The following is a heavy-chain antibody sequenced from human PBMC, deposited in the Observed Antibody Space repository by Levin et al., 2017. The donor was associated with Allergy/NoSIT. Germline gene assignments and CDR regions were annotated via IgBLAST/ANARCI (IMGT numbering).Heavy chain of an antibody. V-gene: IGHV3-53*01. J-gene: IGHJ5*02. CDR1: GFTASSNY. CDR3: AGSIAVAGSGNWFDP. CDR2: IYSGGST. D-gene: IGHD6-19*01. Sequence: LSLTCAASGFTASSNYMSWVRPAPGKGLEWVSVIYSGGSTYYADSVTGRFTISRDNSKNTLYLQMNSLRAGDTAVDYCAGSIAVAGSGNWFDPWGQGTLVTVSS.